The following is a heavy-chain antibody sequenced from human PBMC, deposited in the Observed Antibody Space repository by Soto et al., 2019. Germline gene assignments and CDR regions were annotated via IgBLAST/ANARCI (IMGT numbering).Heavy chain of an antibody. CDR1: GFTFSSYA. D-gene: IGHD3-3*01. J-gene: IGHJ4*02. V-gene: IGHV3-23*01. CDR2: ISGSGGST. Sequence: GGSLRLSCAASGFTFSSYAMSWVRQAPGKGLEWVSAISGSGGSTYYADSVKGRFTISRGNSKNTLYLQMNSLRAEDTAVYYCAKEVPTLYDFWSGYGYFDYWGQGTLVTVSS. CDR3: AKEVPTLYDFWSGYGYFDY.